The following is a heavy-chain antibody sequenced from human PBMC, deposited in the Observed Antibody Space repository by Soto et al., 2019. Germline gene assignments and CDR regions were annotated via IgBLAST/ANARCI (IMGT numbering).Heavy chain of an antibody. J-gene: IGHJ3*02. CDR3: ARNLIAVAGPDAFDI. V-gene: IGHV4-39*01. CDR1: GGSISSSSYY. D-gene: IGHD6-19*01. CDR2: IYYSGST. Sequence: QLQLQESGPGLVKPSETLSLTCTVSGGSISSSSYYWGWIRQPPGKGLEWIGSIYYSGSTYYNPSLKDRVTISVATSKNQFSLKLSSVTAADTAVYYCARNLIAVAGPDAFDIWGQGTMVTVSS.